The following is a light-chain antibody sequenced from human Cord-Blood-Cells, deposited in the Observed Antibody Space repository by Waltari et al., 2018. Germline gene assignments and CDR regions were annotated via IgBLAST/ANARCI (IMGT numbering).Light chain of an antibody. Sequence: DIVMTQTPLSLSVTPGQPASISCKASQSLLHSDGKTYLYWYLCKPGQSPQHLIYEVSGRFSGVPDRFSGSGSGTAFTLRISRVEAEVVGVYYCMQSIHLPLAFGPGTKVDI. CDR3: MQSIHLPLA. V-gene: IGKV2-29*02. CDR2: EVS. CDR1: QSLLHSDGKTY. J-gene: IGKJ3*01.